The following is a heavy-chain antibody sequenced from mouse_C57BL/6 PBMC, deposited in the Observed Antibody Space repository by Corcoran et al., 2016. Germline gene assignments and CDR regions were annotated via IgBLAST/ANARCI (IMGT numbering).Heavy chain of an antibody. D-gene: IGHD3-1*01. CDR3: ARRDCTRAYFDY. CDR1: GYTFTDYY. CDR2: IYPGSGNT. Sequence: QVQLKQSGAELVRPGASVKLSCKASGYTFTDYYINWVKQRPGQGLEWIARIYPGSGNTYYNEKFKGKATLTAEKSSSTAYMQLSSLTSEDSAVYFCARRDCTRAYFDYWGQGTTLTVSS. V-gene: IGHV1-76*01. J-gene: IGHJ2*01.